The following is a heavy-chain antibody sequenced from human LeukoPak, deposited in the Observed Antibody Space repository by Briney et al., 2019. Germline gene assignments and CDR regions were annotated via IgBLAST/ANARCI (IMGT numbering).Heavy chain of an antibody. D-gene: IGHD1-14*01. V-gene: IGHV3-48*03. Sequence: GGSLRLFCAASGFTFRSYEMHWVRQAPGKGLEWVSYISSSGSTKYYADSVKGRFTISRDNAKNSLYLQMNSLRAEDTAVYYCAREKPEAYYYYGMDVWGKGTTVTVSS. J-gene: IGHJ6*04. CDR1: GFTFRSYE. CDR2: ISSSGSTK. CDR3: AREKPEAYYYYGMDV.